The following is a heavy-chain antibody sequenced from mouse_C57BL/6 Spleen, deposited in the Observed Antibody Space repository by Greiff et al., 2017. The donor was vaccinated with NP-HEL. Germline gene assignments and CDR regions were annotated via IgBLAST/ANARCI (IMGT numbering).Heavy chain of an antibody. CDR1: GFTFNPYA. CDR3: VRDRRYDGYFDY. D-gene: IGHD2-3*01. Sequence: EVHLVESGGGLVQPKGSLKLSCAASGFTFNPYAMHWVRQAPGKGLEWVARIRSKRSNYATYYADSVKDRFTISIDDSQSMLYLQIHTLKTEDTAMYYWVRDRRYDGYFDYWGQGTTLTVSS. J-gene: IGHJ2*01. V-gene: IGHV10-3*01. CDR2: IRSKRSNYAT.